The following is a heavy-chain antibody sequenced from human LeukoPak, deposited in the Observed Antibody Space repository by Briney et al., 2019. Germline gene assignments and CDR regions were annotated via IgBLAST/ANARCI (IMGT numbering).Heavy chain of an antibody. Sequence: ASVKVSXKVSGYTLTELSMHWVRQAPGKGLEWMGGFDPEDGETIYAQEFQGRVTMTEDTSTDTAYMELSSLRSEDTAVYYCATVGSGYSSSWYWFDPWGQGTLVTVSS. D-gene: IGHD6-13*01. CDR2: FDPEDGET. CDR1: GYTLTELS. CDR3: ATVGSGYSSSWYWFDP. J-gene: IGHJ5*02. V-gene: IGHV1-24*01.